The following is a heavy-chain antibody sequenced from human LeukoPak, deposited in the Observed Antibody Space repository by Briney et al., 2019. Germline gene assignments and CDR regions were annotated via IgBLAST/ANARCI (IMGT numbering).Heavy chain of an antibody. CDR3: ARGYSYGYDYYYYYMDV. V-gene: IGHV1-2*02. CDR2: INPNSGGT. D-gene: IGHD5-18*01. CDR1: GYTFTGYY. J-gene: IGHJ6*03. Sequence: GASVKVSCKASGYTFTGYYMHWVRQAPGQGLEWMGWINPNSGGTNYAQKFQGRVTMTRDTSISTAYMELSRLRSDDTAVYYCARGYSYGYDYYYYYMDVWGKGTTVTVSS.